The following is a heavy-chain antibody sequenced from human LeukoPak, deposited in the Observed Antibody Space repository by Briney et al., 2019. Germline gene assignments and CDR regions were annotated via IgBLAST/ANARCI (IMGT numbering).Heavy chain of an antibody. Sequence: PGGSLRLSCAASGFTFSDHYMSWIRQAPGKGLEWVSYISISSSYTKYADSVKGRFTISRDNAKKSLYLQVNSLRADDSAVYYCARDRAPSGFYLGDFYYWGQGALVTVSS. V-gene: IGHV3-11*05. J-gene: IGHJ4*02. CDR3: ARDRAPSGFYLGDFYY. D-gene: IGHD3-22*01. CDR1: GFTFSDHY. CDR2: ISISSSYT.